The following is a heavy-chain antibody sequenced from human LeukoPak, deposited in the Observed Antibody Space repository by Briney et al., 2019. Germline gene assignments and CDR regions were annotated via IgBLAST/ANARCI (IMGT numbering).Heavy chain of an antibody. CDR2: ITWGRDNL. J-gene: IGHJ6*03. Sequence: GGSLRLSCAVSGFIFDDYAMHWVRQAPGKGLEWVSGITWGRDNLAYAASVKGRFTISRDNRKNLLHLQMNSLRPDDSAVYYCARAGQFEDYYMDVWGKGTTVTVSS. CDR3: ARAGQFEDYYMDV. D-gene: IGHD5-24*01. CDR1: GFIFDDYA. V-gene: IGHV3-9*01.